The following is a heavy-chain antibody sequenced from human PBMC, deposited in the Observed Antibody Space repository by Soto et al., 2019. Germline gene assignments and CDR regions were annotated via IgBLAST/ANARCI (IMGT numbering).Heavy chain of an antibody. CDR2: ISYDGSNK. CDR3: AKDGVGSVDY. J-gene: IGHJ4*02. D-gene: IGHD3-10*01. V-gene: IGHV3-30*18. Sequence: WGSLRLSCAASGFTFSSYGMHFFRHSPFKGLEWVAVISYDGSNKYYADSVKGRFTISRDNSKNTLYLQMNSLRAEDTAVYYCAKDGVGSVDYWGQGTLVTVSS. CDR1: GFTFSSYG.